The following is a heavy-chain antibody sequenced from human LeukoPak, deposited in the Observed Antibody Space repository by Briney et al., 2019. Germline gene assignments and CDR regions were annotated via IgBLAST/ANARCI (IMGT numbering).Heavy chain of an antibody. D-gene: IGHD3-16*02. CDR1: GVTFTSSA. CDR2: ILVGSGNT. V-gene: IGHV1-58*02. CDR3: AVDYDYVWGSYRSPY. J-gene: IGHJ4*02. Sequence: GTSVKVSCKASGVTFTSSAMQWVRQAGGHRLEWIRWILVGSGNTNYAQKFQERVTITRDMSTSTAYMELSSLRTEDTAVYYCAVDYDYVWGSYRSPYWGEGTLVTVSS.